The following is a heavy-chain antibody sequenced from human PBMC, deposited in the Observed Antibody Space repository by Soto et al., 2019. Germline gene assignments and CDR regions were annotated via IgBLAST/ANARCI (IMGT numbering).Heavy chain of an antibody. Sequence: SSETLSLTCTVSGGSISSSSYYLGWIRQPPGKGLEWIGSIYYSWSTYYNPSLKSRVTRSVDTSKNQFSLKLSSVTAADTAVYYCVSRIVVVVAAAYDYCGQGTLLTVSS. CDR2: IYYSWST. D-gene: IGHD2-15*01. CDR3: VSRIVVVVAAAYDY. J-gene: IGHJ4*02. V-gene: IGHV4-39*01. CDR1: GGSISSSSYY.